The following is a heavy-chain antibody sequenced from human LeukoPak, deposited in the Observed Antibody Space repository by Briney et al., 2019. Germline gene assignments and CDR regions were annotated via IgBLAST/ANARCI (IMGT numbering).Heavy chain of an antibody. V-gene: IGHV1-2*02. D-gene: IGHD6-19*01. Sequence: ASVKVSCKASGYTFTGYYMHWVRQAPGQGLEWMGWINPNSGGTNYAQKFQGRVTMTRDTSISTAYMELSRLRSDDTAVYYCARDRQWRDPDFDYWGQGTLVTVSS. CDR1: GYTFTGYY. CDR3: ARDRQWRDPDFDY. J-gene: IGHJ4*02. CDR2: INPNSGGT.